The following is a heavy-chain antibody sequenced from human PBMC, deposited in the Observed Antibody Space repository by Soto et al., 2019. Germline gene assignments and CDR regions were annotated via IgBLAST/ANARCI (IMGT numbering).Heavy chain of an antibody. CDR2: IIPIFGTA. D-gene: IGHD3-10*01. V-gene: IGHV1-69*13. CDR3: ASNMVRGVISHNYYYYYGMEV. CDR1: GGTFSSYA. J-gene: IGHJ6*02. Sequence: SVKVSCKASGGTFSSYAISWVRQAPGQGLEWMGGIIPIFGTANYAQKFQGRVTITADESTSTAYMELSSLRSEDTAVYYCASNMVRGVISHNYYYYYGMEVWGQGTTVTVSS.